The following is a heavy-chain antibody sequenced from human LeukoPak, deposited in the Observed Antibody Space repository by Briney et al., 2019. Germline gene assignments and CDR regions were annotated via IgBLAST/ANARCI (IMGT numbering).Heavy chain of an antibody. V-gene: IGHV3-23*01. J-gene: IGHJ4*02. Sequence: GGSLRLSCAASGFIFSSYAMNWVRQVPGKGLEWVSGISASGVGAYYADSLKGRFTISRDNSKNTLSLQMNSLRAEDTAVYYCAKDYYGDYYFDYWGQGTLVTVSS. CDR3: AKDYYGDYYFDY. CDR1: GFIFSSYA. D-gene: IGHD4-17*01. CDR2: ISASGVGA.